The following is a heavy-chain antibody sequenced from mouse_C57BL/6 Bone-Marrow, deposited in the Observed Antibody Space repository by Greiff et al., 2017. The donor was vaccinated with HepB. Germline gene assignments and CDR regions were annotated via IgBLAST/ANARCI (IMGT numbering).Heavy chain of an antibody. J-gene: IGHJ3*01. CDR1: GYTFTDYY. V-gene: IGHV1-75*01. CDR2: IFPGSGST. Sequence: QVQLQQSGPELVKPGASVKISCKASGYTFTDYYINWVKQRPGQGLEWIGWIFPGSGSTYYNEKFKGKAALTVDKSSSTAYMLLSSLTSEDSAVYFCARDPFYYGNYWFAYWGQGTLVTVSA. CDR3: ARDPFYYGNYWFAY. D-gene: IGHD2-1*01.